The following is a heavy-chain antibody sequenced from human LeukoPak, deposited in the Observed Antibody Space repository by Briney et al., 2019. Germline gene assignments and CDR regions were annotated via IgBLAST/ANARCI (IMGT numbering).Heavy chain of an antibody. D-gene: IGHD6-19*01. CDR1: GFTFSSYS. Sequence: PGGPLRLSCAASGFTFSSYSMNWVRQAPGKGLEWVSSISSSSSYIYYAHSVKGRFTISRDNAKNSLYLQMNSLRAEDTAVYYCVGSSGWWGFDYWGQGTLVTVSS. V-gene: IGHV3-21*01. CDR3: VGSSGWWGFDY. CDR2: ISSSSSYI. J-gene: IGHJ4*02.